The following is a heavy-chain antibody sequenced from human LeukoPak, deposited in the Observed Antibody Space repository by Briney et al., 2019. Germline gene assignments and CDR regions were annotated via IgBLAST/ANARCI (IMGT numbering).Heavy chain of an antibody. J-gene: IGHJ4*02. CDR2: INPNSGGT. V-gene: IGHV1-2*04. D-gene: IGHD6-19*01. CDR3: ARASGGDSSGWYYFDY. CDR1: GYTFTGYY. Sequence: ASVKVSCKASGYTFTGYYMHWVRQAPGQGLEWMGWINPNSGGTNYAQKFQGWVTMTRDTSISTAYMELSRLRSDDTAVYYCARASGGDSSGWYYFDYWGQGTLVTVSS.